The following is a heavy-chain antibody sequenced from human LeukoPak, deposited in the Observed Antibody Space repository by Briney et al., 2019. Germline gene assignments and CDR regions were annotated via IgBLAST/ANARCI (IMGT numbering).Heavy chain of an antibody. J-gene: IGHJ3*02. V-gene: IGHV3-53*05. CDR3: AKDSGFFFGAFDI. Sequence: GGSLRLSCAASGFTVSSNYMSWVRQAPGKGLEWVSVIYSGGSTYYADSVKGRFTISRDNSKNTLYLQMNSLRAEDTALYYCAKDSGFFFGAFDIWGQGRMVTVSS. CDR1: GFTVSSNY. CDR2: IYSGGST. D-gene: IGHD5-12*01.